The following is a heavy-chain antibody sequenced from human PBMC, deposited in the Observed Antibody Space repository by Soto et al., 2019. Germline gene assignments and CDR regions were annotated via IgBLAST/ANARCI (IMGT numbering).Heavy chain of an antibody. Sequence: ASVKVSCKASGYTFTSYAIHWVRQAPGQRLEWMGWINAGNGNTKYSQKFQGRVTITRDTSASTAYMELSSLRSEDTAVYYCARARIVGATWGSGYYYYYGMDVWGQGTTVTVSS. CDR1: GYTFTSYA. D-gene: IGHD1-26*01. CDR2: INAGNGNT. CDR3: ARARIVGATWGSGYYYYYGMDV. J-gene: IGHJ6*02. V-gene: IGHV1-3*01.